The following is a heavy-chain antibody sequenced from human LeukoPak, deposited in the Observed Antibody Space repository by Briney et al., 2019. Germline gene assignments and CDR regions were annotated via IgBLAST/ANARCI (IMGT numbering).Heavy chain of an antibody. Sequence: GGSLRLSCAVSGFTFSNYGMHWVRQAPGKGLEWVTFISNDGRNECYADSVKGRFTLSRDNSKNMLYLQMNSLRVDDTAVYYCAKDGGSSWEDHFDYWGQGTLVTVSS. CDR1: GFTFSNYG. CDR3: AKDGGSSWEDHFDY. CDR2: ISNDGRNE. D-gene: IGHD6-13*01. V-gene: IGHV3-30*18. J-gene: IGHJ4*02.